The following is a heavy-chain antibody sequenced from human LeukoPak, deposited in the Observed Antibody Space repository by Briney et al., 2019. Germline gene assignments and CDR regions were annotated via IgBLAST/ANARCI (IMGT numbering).Heavy chain of an antibody. D-gene: IGHD5-18*01. Sequence: ASVKVSCKASGYTFTTYNINWVRQAPGQGLEWMGWISGYNGNTNYAQKLQGRVTMTTDTSTSTAYMELRSLRSDDTAVYYCASMHSYGGDIVDYWGQGTLVTVSS. CDR1: GYTFTTYN. V-gene: IGHV1-18*01. CDR2: ISGYNGNT. J-gene: IGHJ4*02. CDR3: ASMHSYGGDIVDY.